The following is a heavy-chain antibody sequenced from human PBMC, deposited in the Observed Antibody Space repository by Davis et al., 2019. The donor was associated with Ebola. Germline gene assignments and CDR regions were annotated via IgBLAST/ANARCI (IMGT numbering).Heavy chain of an antibody. CDR3: ARSITIIRGVIPWFDP. V-gene: IGHV4-34*01. Sequence: SETLSLTCALYGGSFNTYYWNWIRQPPGKGLEWIGEINHSGSSKYNPSLKSRVTMSVDTSKNQVPLRLSSVTAADTAVYYCARSITIIRGVIPWFDPWGQGTLVTVSS. CDR2: INHSGSS. D-gene: IGHD3-10*01. J-gene: IGHJ5*02. CDR1: GGSFNTYY.